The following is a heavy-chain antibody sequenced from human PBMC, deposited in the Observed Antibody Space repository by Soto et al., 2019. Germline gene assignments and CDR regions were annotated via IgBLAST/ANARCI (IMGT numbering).Heavy chain of an antibody. CDR1: GGSINTGGYY. V-gene: IGHV4-31*03. CDR2: IHYSGST. Sequence: PSETLSLTCTVSGGSINTGGYYWGWIRQHPGKGLEWIGYIHYSGSTYYNPSLKSRVTISVDTSKNQFSLKLSSVTAADTAVYYCAGSGYSYGTFDYWGQGTLVTVSS. D-gene: IGHD5-18*01. CDR3: AGSGYSYGTFDY. J-gene: IGHJ4*02.